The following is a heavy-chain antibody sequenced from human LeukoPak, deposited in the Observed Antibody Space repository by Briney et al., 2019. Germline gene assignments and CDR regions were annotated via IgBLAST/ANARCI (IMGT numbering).Heavy chain of an antibody. J-gene: IGHJ4*02. D-gene: IGHD3-16*01. CDR3: ARRGGNIVGVTYEY. V-gene: IGHV4-39*01. CDR2: IYYTGST. Sequence: KPSETLSLTCTISGSSITSVSHYWGWIRQPPGKGLEWIGDIYYTGSTYYSPSLRSRVTMSVHTSENQFSLRLNSVTAVDTAVYYCARRGGNIVGVTYEYWGQGTLVTVSS. CDR1: GSSITSVSHY.